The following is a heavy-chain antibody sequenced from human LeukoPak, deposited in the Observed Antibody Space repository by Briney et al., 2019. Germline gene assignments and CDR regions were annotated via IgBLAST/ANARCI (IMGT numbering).Heavy chain of an antibody. Sequence: PGGSLRLSCAASGFTFSSYWMSWVHQAPGKGLEWVANIKQDGSEKYYVDSVKGRFTISRDNAKNSLYLQMNSLRAEDTAVYYCASLSYYYYYMDVWGKGTTVTVSS. V-gene: IGHV3-7*01. J-gene: IGHJ6*03. CDR2: IKQDGSEK. CDR3: ASLSYYYYYMDV. CDR1: GFTFSSYW.